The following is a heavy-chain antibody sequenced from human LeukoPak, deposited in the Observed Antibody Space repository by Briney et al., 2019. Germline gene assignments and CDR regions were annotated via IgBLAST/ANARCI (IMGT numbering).Heavy chain of an antibody. V-gene: IGHV3-49*03. CDR1: GFTFGDYA. J-gene: IGHJ4*02. D-gene: IGHD3-22*01. CDR2: IRSKAYGGTT. Sequence: GGSLKLSCTASGFTFGDYAMSWFRQAPGKGLEWVGFIRSKAYGGTTEYAASVKGRFTISRDDSKSIAYLQMNSLKTEDTAVYCCTRTHSSGYHKIDYWGQGTLVTVSS. CDR3: TRTHSSGYHKIDY.